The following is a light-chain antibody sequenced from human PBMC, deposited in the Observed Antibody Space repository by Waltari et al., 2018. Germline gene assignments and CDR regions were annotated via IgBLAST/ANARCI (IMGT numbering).Light chain of an antibody. J-gene: IGLJ3*02. CDR3: QSYDSSLSASV. Sequence: QSGLTQPPSVSGAPGQRVTISCTGSSSHIGAGSDVHWYQLLPGTAPKLLIYRNNMRPSGVPDRFSGSKSGTSASLAITGLQVEDEADYYCQSYDSSLSASVFGGGTKLTVL. V-gene: IGLV1-40*01. CDR1: SSHIGAGSD. CDR2: RNN.